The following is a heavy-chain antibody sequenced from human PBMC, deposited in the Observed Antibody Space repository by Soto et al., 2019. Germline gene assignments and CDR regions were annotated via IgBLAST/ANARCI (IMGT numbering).Heavy chain of an antibody. CDR3: ARQGQDYYDSSGYSRYFQH. CDR2: IRSSRSYI. J-gene: IGHJ1*01. CDR1: GVTFSSYS. D-gene: IGHD3-22*01. Sequence: GSLRLSCAASGVTFSSYSMNWVRQAPGEGRVWVPAIRSSRSYIYYADTANGRFTITRDNTKNSLYLQMNSLRAEDTAVYYCARQGQDYYDSSGYSRYFQHWGQGTLVTVSS. V-gene: IGHV3-21*01.